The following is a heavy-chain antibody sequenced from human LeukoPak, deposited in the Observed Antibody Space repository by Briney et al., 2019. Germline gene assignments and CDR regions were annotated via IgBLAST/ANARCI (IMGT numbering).Heavy chain of an antibody. D-gene: IGHD5-12*01. CDR3: ARYSGYDEPFEY. CDR2: INPNSGGT. V-gene: IGHV1-2*02. Sequence: GASVKVSCKASGYTFTGYYMHWVRQAPGQGLEWMGWINPNSGGTSYAQKFQGRVTMTRDTSVTTAYMELSRLRSDDTAVYYCARYSGYDEPFEYWGQGTLVTVPS. CDR1: GYTFTGYY. J-gene: IGHJ4*02.